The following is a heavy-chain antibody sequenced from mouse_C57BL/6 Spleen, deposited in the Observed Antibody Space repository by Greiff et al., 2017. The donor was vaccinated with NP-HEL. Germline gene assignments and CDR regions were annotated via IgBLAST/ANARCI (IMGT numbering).Heavy chain of an antibody. D-gene: IGHD1-1*01. V-gene: IGHV1-37*01. CDR1: GYSFTGYF. Sequence: VHVKQSGPELVKPGASVKISCKASGYSFTGYFMNWVKQSHGKSLEWIGRINPYNGDTFYNQKFKGKATLTVDKSSSTAHMELLSLTSEDFAVYYCASCYYYGSSYFDYWGQGTTLTVSS. J-gene: IGHJ2*01. CDR2: INPYNGDT. CDR3: ASCYYYGSSYFDY.